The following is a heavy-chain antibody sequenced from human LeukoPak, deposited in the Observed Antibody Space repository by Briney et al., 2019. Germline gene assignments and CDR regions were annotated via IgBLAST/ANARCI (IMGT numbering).Heavy chain of an antibody. CDR3: AKGSYGNYDY. Sequence: GGSLRLSCVASGFTFSSYALSWVRQAPGKGLEWVSAISSSGGNTYYADSVKDRFTISRDNSKNTLCLQLNSLRAEDTAVYYCAKGSYGNYDYWGQGTLVTASS. CDR1: GFTFSSYA. V-gene: IGHV3-23*01. CDR2: ISSSGGNT. J-gene: IGHJ4*02. D-gene: IGHD4-11*01.